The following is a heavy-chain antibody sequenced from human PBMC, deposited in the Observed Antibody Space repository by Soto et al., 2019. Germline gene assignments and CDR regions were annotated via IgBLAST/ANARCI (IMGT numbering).Heavy chain of an antibody. Sequence: EVQLVETGGGLIQPGGSLRLSCAASGFTVSSNYMSWVRQAPGKGLERVSVIYSGGSTYYADSVKGRFTISRDNSKNTLYLQMNSLRAEDTAVYYCARSPGGFNWFDPWGQGTLVTVSS. CDR3: ARSPGGFNWFDP. CDR2: IYSGGST. CDR1: GFTVSSNY. V-gene: IGHV3-53*02. J-gene: IGHJ5*02.